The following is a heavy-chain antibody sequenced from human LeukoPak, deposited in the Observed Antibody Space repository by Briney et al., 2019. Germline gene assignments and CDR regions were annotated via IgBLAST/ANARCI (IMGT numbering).Heavy chain of an antibody. Sequence: ASVKVSCKASGYTFTGYYMHWVRQAPGQGLEWMGWINPNSGGTNYAQKFQGRVTMTRDTSISTAYMELSRLRSDDTAVYYCARPGNYYDSSDAFDIWGQGTMVTVSS. D-gene: IGHD3-22*01. V-gene: IGHV1-2*02. CDR2: INPNSGGT. CDR3: ARPGNYYDSSDAFDI. J-gene: IGHJ3*02. CDR1: GYTFTGYY.